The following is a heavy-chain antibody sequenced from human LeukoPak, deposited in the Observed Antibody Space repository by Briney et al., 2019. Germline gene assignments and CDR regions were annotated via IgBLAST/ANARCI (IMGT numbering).Heavy chain of an antibody. J-gene: IGHJ4*02. Sequence: GASVKVSCKASGYTFTGYYMHWVRQAPGQGLEWMGMINPSGGSTNYAQKFQGRVTMTRDTSTSTVYMELSSLGSEDTAVYYCAREEHGGHHDYWGQGTLVIVSS. CDR1: GYTFTGYY. CDR3: AREEHGGHHDY. V-gene: IGHV1-46*01. D-gene: IGHD2-15*01. CDR2: INPSGGST.